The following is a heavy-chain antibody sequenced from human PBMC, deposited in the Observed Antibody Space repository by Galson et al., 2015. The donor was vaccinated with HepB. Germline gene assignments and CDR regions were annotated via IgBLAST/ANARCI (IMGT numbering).Heavy chain of an antibody. CDR2: ISSSSYI. D-gene: IGHD3-16*02. J-gene: IGHJ4*02. CDR3: ARDWRTNYYIWGSYHQSYFDY. Sequence: SLRLSCAASGFTFSSYSMNWVRQAPGKGLEWVSSISSSSYIYYADSVKGRFTISRDNAKNSPYLQMNSLRAEDTAVYYCARDWRTNYYIWGSYHQSYFDYWGQGTLVTVSS. CDR1: GFTFSSYS. V-gene: IGHV3-21*01.